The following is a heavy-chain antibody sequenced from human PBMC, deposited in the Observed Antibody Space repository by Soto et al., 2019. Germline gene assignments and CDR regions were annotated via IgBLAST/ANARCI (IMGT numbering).Heavy chain of an antibody. Sequence: EVQLVESGGGLVKPGGSLRLSCAASGFTFSSYSMNWVRQAPGKGLEWVSSISSSSSYIYYADSVKGRFTISRDNAKNSLYLQMNSLRAEDTAVYYCARDLLLPSAGTGWFDPWGQGTLVTVSS. CDR3: ARDLLLPSAGTGWFDP. D-gene: IGHD6-13*01. CDR2: ISSSSSYI. J-gene: IGHJ5*02. V-gene: IGHV3-21*01. CDR1: GFTFSSYS.